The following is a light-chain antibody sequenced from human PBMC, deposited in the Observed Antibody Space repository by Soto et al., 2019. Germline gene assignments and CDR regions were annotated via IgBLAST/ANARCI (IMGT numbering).Light chain of an antibody. V-gene: IGLV2-23*02. CDR2: EVS. J-gene: IGLJ2*01. CDR1: SSDVGSYNL. Sequence: QSALTQPASVSGSPGQSITIPCTGASSDVGSYNLVSWYQQHPGKAPKLMIYEVSRRPSGISNRFSGSKSGNTASPTISGLQAEDEADDYCCSYAGSPTFVIFGGGTKLTVL. CDR3: CSYAGSPTFVI.